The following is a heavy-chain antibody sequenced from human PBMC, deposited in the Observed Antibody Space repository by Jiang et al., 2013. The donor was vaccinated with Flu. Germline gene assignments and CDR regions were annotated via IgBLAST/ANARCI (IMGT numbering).Heavy chain of an antibody. J-gene: IGHJ5*02. CDR1: GYTFTGYY. CDR3: ASLSGIAVAAPSLIDP. D-gene: IGHD6-19*01. CDR2: INPNSGGT. V-gene: IGHV1-2*06. Sequence: GAEVKKPGASVKVSCKASGYTFTGYYMHWVRQAPGQGLEWMGRINPNSGGTNYAQKFQGRVTMTRDTSISTAYMELSRLRSDDTAVYYCASLSGIAVAAPSLIDPWGQGTLVTVSS.